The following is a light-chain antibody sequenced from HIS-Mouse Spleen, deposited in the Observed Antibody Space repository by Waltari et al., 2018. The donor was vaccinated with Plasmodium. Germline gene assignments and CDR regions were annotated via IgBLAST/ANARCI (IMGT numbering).Light chain of an antibody. V-gene: IGLV3-25*03. Sequence: SYELTQPPSVSVSPGQTARISCSGDALPTQYAYWYQQKPGQAPALVIYTDSERPSGIPGRFSGSSSGTTVTLTISGVQAEDEADYYCQSADSSGTPNWVFGGGTKLTVL. CDR3: QSADSSGTPNWV. CDR1: ALPTQY. CDR2: TDS. J-gene: IGLJ3*02.